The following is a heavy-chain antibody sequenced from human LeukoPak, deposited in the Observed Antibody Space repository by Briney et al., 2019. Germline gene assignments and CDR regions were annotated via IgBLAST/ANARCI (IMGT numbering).Heavy chain of an antibody. CDR2: IIPIFGTA. D-gene: IGHD6-13*01. Sequence: SVKVSCKASGYTFTSYGISWVRQAPGQGLEWMGGIIPIFGTANYAQKFQGRVTITADESTSTAYMELSSLRSEDTAVYYCARAGIAAAGTGSNWFDPRGQGTLVTVSS. J-gene: IGHJ5*02. CDR3: ARAGIAAAGTGSNWFDP. CDR1: GYTFTSYG. V-gene: IGHV1-69*13.